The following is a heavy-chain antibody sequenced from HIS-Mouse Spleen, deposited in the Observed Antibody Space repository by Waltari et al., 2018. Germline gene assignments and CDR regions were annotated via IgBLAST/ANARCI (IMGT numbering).Heavy chain of an antibody. CDR2: IYSGGST. J-gene: IGHJ6*02. V-gene: IGHV3-66*01. D-gene: IGHD2-2*01. CDR1: GFTVSSNY. CDR3: ARDTRGLPAYYYYYYGMDV. Sequence: EVQLVESGGGLVQPGGSLRLSCAASGFTVSSNYMSWVRQAPGKGLEWVSVIYSGGSTYYADSGEGRFNISRDNSKNTLYLQMNSLRAEDTAVYYCARDTRGLPAYYYYYYGMDVWGQGTTVTVSS.